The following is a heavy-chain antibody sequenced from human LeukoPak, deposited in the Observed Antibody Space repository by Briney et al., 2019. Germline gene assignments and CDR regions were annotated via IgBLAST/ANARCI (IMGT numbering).Heavy chain of an antibody. D-gene: IGHD2-2*02. V-gene: IGHV1-69*02. CDR2: IIPILGIA. J-gene: IGHJ3*02. CDR3: ASRYCSGTSCYTLSAFDI. CDR1: GGTFSSYT. Sequence: SVKVSCKASGGTFSSYTISWVRQAPGQGLEWMGRIIPILGIANYAQKFQGRVTITADKSTSTAYMELSSLRSEDTAVYYCASRYCSGTSCYTLSAFDIWGQGTMVTVSS.